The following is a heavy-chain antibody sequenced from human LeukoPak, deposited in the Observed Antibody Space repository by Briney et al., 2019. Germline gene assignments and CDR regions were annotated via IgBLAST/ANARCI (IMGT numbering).Heavy chain of an antibody. V-gene: IGHV4-4*02. J-gene: IGHJ6*04. CDR1: GGSISSSNW. CDR3: ARGGVTMVRGPQPYYYGMDV. D-gene: IGHD3-10*01. Sequence: SGTPSLTCAVSGGSISSSNWWSWVRQPPGKGLEWIGEIYHSGSTNYNPSLKSRVTISVDKSKNQFSLKLSSVTAADTAVYYCARGGVTMVRGPQPYYYGMDVWGKGTTVTVSS. CDR2: IYHSGST.